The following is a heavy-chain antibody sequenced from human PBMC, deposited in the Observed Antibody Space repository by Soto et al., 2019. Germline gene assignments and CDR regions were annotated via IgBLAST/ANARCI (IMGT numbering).Heavy chain of an antibody. CDR2: IIPIFGTA. J-gene: IGHJ4*02. D-gene: IGHD3-9*01. CDR1: GGTFSSYA. Sequence: SVKVSCKASGGTFSSYAISWVRQAPGQGLEWMGGIIPIFGTANYAQKFQGRVTITADESTSTAYMELSSLRAEDTAVYYCARDGPDWLLDLYYFDYWGQGTLVTVSS. CDR3: ARDGPDWLLDLYYFDY. V-gene: IGHV1-69*13.